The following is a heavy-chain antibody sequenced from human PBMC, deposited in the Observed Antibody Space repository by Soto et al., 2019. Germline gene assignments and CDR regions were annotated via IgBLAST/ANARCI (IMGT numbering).Heavy chain of an antibody. Sequence: QVQLVESGGGVVQPGRSLRLSCAASGFTFSSYGMHWVRQAPGKGLEWVAVISYDGSNKYYADSVKGRFTISRDNSKNTLYLQMNSLRAEDTAVYYCAKIEGTTVTTWSFDYGGQGTLVTVSS. CDR2: ISYDGSNK. V-gene: IGHV3-30*18. D-gene: IGHD4-17*01. CDR3: AKIEGTTVTTWSFDY. CDR1: GFTFSSYG. J-gene: IGHJ4*02.